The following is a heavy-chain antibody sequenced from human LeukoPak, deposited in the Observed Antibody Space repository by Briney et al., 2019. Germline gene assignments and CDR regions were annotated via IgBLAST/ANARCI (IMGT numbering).Heavy chain of an antibody. CDR1: GFTFSDHG. V-gene: IGHV3-33*01. J-gene: IGHJ6*02. D-gene: IGHD6-13*01. CDR2: IYYDGKNK. Sequence: PGGSLRLSCAASGFTFSDHGIHWVRHGPGKGLEWVAIIYYDGKNKYYADSAKGRFTISRDNPKNTAYLQMNSLRGDDTGVYYCSRGGWPTAGTPRMDVWGQGTTVIVSS. CDR3: SRGGWPTAGTPRMDV.